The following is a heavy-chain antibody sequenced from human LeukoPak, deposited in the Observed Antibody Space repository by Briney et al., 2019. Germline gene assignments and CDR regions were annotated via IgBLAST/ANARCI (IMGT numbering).Heavy chain of an antibody. V-gene: IGHV4-30-2*01. J-gene: IGHJ4*02. CDR3: AALGNSGSYSYFDY. D-gene: IGHD3-10*01. CDR1: GGSIMVAAYS. Sequence: SETLSLTCTVSGGSIMVAAYSWSWIRQPPGKGLEWIGYIYYSGRTYYNPSLKSRVTISVDKSKNQFSLKLSSVTAADTAVYYCAALGNSGSYSYFDYWGQGTLVTVSA. CDR2: IYYSGRT.